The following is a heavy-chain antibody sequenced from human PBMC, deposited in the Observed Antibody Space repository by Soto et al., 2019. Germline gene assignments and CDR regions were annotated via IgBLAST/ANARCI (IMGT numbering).Heavy chain of an antibody. CDR1: GYTFTSYG. Sequence: QVQLVQSGAEVKKPGASVKVSCKASGYTFTSYGISWVRQAPGQGLEWMGWISAYNGNTNYAQKLQGRVTMTTDTPTSTAYMELRSLRSDDTAVYYFARDQGYCSSTSCYSFDYWGQGTLVTVSS. V-gene: IGHV1-18*04. J-gene: IGHJ4*02. D-gene: IGHD2-2*02. CDR3: ARDQGYCSSTSCYSFDY. CDR2: ISAYNGNT.